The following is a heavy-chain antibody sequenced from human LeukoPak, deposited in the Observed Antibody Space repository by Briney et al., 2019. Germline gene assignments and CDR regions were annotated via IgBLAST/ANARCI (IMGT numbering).Heavy chain of an antibody. D-gene: IGHD3-22*01. CDR1: GFIFTSAW. CDR3: TTDRYYDNSELQFQH. V-gene: IGHV3-15*07. Sequence: PGGSLRLSCEASGFIFTSAWMNWVRQVPGKGLEWVGRIKSKTDGGTIDYAAPVKGRFTISRDDSRNTLYLQMDSLKIEDTAVYYCTTDRYYDNSELQFQHWGQGTLVTVSS. CDR2: IKSKTDGGTI. J-gene: IGHJ1*01.